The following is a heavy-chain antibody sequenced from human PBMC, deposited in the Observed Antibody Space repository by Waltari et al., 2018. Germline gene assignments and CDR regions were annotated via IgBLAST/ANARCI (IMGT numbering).Heavy chain of an antibody. J-gene: IGHJ4*02. Sequence: QVQLVQPGAEVKKPGASVKVSCKASGYTFTGYYLPWVRTAPGHGLEWLGWINPNRGGTNYAQKFQGRVTMTRDTSISTAYMELSRLRSDDTAVYYCARVYKGYSSGWYHTGGFDYWGQGTLVTVSS. CDR1: GYTFTGYY. CDR3: ARVYKGYSSGWYHTGGFDY. V-gene: IGHV1-2*02. CDR2: INPNRGGT. D-gene: IGHD6-19*01.